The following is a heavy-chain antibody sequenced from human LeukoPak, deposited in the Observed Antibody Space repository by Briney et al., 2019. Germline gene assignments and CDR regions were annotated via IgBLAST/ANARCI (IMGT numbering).Heavy chain of an antibody. J-gene: IGHJ5*02. D-gene: IGHD2-21*01. CDR1: GYTFINYW. CDR3: ARSVVVAPNWFDP. CDR2: ICPGDSDT. Sequence: GESLKISCKGSGYTFINYWIAWVRQMPGKGLEWMGMICPGDSDTRYSPSFQGQVTISVDKSIDTAYLQWSSLKASDTGMYYCARSVVVAPNWFDPWGQGTLVSVSS. V-gene: IGHV5-51*01.